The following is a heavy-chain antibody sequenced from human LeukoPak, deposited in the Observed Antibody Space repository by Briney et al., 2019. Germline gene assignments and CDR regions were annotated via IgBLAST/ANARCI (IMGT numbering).Heavy chain of an antibody. D-gene: IGHD3-9*01. Sequence: ASVKVSCKASGYTFTGYYMHWVRQAPGQGLEWMGWVNPNSGGTNYAQKFQGRVTMTRDTSISTAYMELSRLRSDDTAEYYCARTLRYFDWLANPNWFDPWGQGTLVTVSS. J-gene: IGHJ5*02. CDR2: VNPNSGGT. V-gene: IGHV1-2*02. CDR1: GYTFTGYY. CDR3: ARTLRYFDWLANPNWFDP.